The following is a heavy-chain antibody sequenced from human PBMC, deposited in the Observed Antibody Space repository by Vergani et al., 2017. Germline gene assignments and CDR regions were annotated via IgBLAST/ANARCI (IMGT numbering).Heavy chain of an antibody. J-gene: IGHJ3*01. CDR3: ARDHGIAVLAFDF. D-gene: IGHD6-19*01. V-gene: IGHV4-30-4*08. CDR2: IFYSGTT. CDR1: GGSISSGDHC. Sequence: QVQLQESGPGVVKPSQTLSLTCAVSGGSISSGDHCWTWIRQRPGKGLEWIGYIFYSGTTYDNPSLRSRFTISVDTSQNQFCLKLSSVTAADTAVYYCARDHGIAVLAFDFWGQGTMVTVSS.